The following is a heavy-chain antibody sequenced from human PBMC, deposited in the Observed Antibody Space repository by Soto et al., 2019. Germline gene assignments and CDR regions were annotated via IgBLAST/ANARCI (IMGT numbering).Heavy chain of an antibody. CDR3: SRDGYCSGGSCYSVPVFDY. CDR2: IWYDGSNK. J-gene: IGHJ4*02. Sequence: PGGSLRLSCAASGFTFSSYGMHCVRQAPGKGLEWVAVIWYDGSNKYYADSVKGRFTISRDNSKNTLYLQMNSLRAEDTAVYYFSRDGYCSGGSCYSVPVFDYWGQGT. V-gene: IGHV3-33*01. D-gene: IGHD2-15*01. CDR1: GFTFSSYG.